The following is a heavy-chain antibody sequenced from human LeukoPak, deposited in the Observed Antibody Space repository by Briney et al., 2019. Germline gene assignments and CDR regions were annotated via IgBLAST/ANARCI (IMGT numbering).Heavy chain of an antibody. CDR3: AKTYYGLYPDAFDI. D-gene: IGHD3-22*01. V-gene: IGHV3-9*01. CDR1: GFTFDDYA. J-gene: IGHJ3*02. CDR2: ISWNSGSI. Sequence: PGRSLRLSCAASGFTFDDYAMHWVRQAPGKGLEWVSGISWNSGSIGYADSVKGRFTISRDNSKNTLYLQMNSLRAEDTALYYCAKTYYGLYPDAFDIWGQGTMVTVSS.